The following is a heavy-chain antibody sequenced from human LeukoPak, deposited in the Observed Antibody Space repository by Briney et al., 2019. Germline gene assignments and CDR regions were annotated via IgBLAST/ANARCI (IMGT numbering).Heavy chain of an antibody. CDR3: ARVVAGYCSSTSCYLHYFDY. J-gene: IGHJ4*02. CDR1: GFTFSSYW. Sequence: GGSLRLSCAASGFTFSSYWMHWVRQAPGKGLVWVSRINSDGSSTSYADSVKGRFTISRDNAKNTLYLQMNSLRAEDRAVYYCARVVAGYCSSTSCYLHYFDYWGEGSLVTVSS. CDR2: INSDGSST. D-gene: IGHD2-2*01. V-gene: IGHV3-74*01.